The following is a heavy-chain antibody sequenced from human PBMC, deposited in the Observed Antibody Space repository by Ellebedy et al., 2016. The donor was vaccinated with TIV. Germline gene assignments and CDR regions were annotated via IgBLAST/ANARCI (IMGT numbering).Heavy chain of an antibody. CDR2: INPSGGST. D-gene: IGHD4-23*01. CDR3: ARDYGGNSYYYYYMDV. V-gene: IGHV1-46*01. J-gene: IGHJ6*03. CDR1: GYTFTSYY. Sequence: ASVKVSCXASGYTFTSYYMHWVRQAPGQGLEWMGIINPSGGSTSYAQKFQGRVTMTRDTSTSTVYMELSSLRSEDTAVYYCARDYGGNSYYYYYMDVWGKGTTVTVSS.